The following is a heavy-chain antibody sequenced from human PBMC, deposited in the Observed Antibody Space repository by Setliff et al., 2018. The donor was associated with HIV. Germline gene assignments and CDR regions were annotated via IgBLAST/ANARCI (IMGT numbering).Heavy chain of an antibody. CDR3: ARQGDYHILTGYYSGPHDAFDI. D-gene: IGHD3-9*01. CDR1: GYSFTNYW. CDR2: IYPGDSDT. J-gene: IGHJ3*02. Sequence: GESLKISCKGSGYSFTNYWIAWVRQMPGRGLEWMGIIYPGDSDTRYSPSFQGQVTISADKSISTAYLQWSSLKASDTAMYYCARQGDYHILTGYYSGPHDAFDIWGQGAMVTVSS. V-gene: IGHV5-51*01.